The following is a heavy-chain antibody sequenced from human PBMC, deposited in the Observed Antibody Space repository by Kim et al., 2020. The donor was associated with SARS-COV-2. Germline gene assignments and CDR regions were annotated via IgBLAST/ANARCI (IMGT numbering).Heavy chain of an antibody. CDR1: GGSISSSSYY. V-gene: IGHV4-39*07. J-gene: IGHJ6*02. CDR2: IYYSGST. D-gene: IGHD3-10*02. Sequence: SETLSLTCTVSGGSISSSSYYWGWIRQPPGKGLEWIGTIYYSGSTYYNPSLRSRVTISVDTSKNQFSLKLSSVTAADTAVYYCARDTRRIIMLLVLPGPGMGVWGHGTAVTVSS. CDR3: ARDTRRIIMLLVLPGPGMGV.